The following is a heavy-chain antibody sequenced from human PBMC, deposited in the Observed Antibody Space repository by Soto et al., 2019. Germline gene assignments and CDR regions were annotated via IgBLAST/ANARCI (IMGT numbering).Heavy chain of an antibody. CDR2: IKPDGSYI. D-gene: IGHD1-1*01. J-gene: IGHJ4*02. V-gene: IGHV3-7*04. Sequence: EVYLEESGGGLVQPGGSLRLSCVASRFSFSSAWMTWVRLAPGDGLEWVATIKPDGSYIDYSASMKGRFTVSRDNAKSSLYLQINSLRAEDTAVYYCSRIRAYNALDYWGQGTLVTVSS. CDR1: RFSFSSAW. CDR3: SRIRAYNALDY.